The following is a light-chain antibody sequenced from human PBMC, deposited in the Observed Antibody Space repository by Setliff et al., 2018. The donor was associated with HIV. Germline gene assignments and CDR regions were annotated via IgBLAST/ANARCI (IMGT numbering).Light chain of an antibody. CDR3: SSFIRSHLDV. CDR2: AVT. V-gene: IGLV2-14*03. CDR1: SSDVGGYNY. J-gene: IGLJ1*01. Sequence: QSVLTQPASVSGSPGQSVTISCTGTSSDVGGYNYVSWYQQHPGKVPKLMIYAVTKRPSGSSNRFSGSKSGDTASLTISVLQAEDEADYYCSSFIRSHLDVFGSGTNVTV.